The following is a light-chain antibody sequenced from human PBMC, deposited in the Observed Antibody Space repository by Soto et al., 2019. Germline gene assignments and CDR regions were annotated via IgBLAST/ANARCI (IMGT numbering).Light chain of an antibody. CDR3: CSWAGSNTFYF. CDR1: TTDVGSYNL. CDR2: EVS. J-gene: IGLJ1*01. Sequence: LTQPASVSGSPGQSITISCTGTTTDVGSYNLVSWYQQHPGRAPKLMIYEVSRRPSGVSNRFSGSKSGNTASLTISGLQAEDEADYYCCSWAGSNTFYFFGTGTKVTVL. V-gene: IGLV2-23*02.